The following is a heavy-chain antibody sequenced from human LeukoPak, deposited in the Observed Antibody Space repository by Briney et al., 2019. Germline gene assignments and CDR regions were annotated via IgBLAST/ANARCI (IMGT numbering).Heavy chain of an antibody. CDR3: SRDSLSSCGGDCYSGLDV. Sequence: GGSLRLSCAVSGFTFSSDWMTWVRQAPGKGLEWVANIKEDGSESYYVDSAKGRFTISRDNAKNTLYLQMNSLRAEDTAVYYCSRDSLSSCGGDCYSGLDVWGQGTTVTVSS. D-gene: IGHD2-21*02. CDR1: GFTFSSDW. V-gene: IGHV3-7*01. CDR2: IKEDGSES. J-gene: IGHJ6*02.